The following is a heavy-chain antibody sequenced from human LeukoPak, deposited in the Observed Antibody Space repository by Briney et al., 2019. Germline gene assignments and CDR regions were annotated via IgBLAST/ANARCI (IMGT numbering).Heavy chain of an antibody. D-gene: IGHD6-13*01. CDR2: MYSRGDT. CDR1: GFTVSDDY. J-gene: IGHJ5*02. V-gene: IGHV3-53*01. Sequence: GGSLRLSCAASGFTVSDDYMSWVRQAPGKGLEWVSVMYSRGDTYYANSVKGRFTFSRDISKNTLYLQMNGLRTEDTAMYYCARDAPQVPAAGVLASWGQGTLVIVSS. CDR3: ARDAPQVPAAGVLAS.